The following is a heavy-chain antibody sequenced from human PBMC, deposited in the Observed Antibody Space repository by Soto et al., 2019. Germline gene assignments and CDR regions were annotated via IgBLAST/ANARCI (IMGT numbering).Heavy chain of an antibody. CDR3: ANLPLYGSGFDC. CDR2: ISWNGAAT. J-gene: IGHJ4*02. V-gene: IGHV3-9*01. D-gene: IGHD3-10*01. Sequence: EVQLVESGGGLEQPGGSLRLSCAASGFTFDDYAIHWVRQAPGKGLEWVSGISWNGAATGYMNSVKGRFSISRDNTKNTLYLQMNSLRSEDTAVYYCANLPLYGSGFDCWGQGTLVTVSS. CDR1: GFTFDDYA.